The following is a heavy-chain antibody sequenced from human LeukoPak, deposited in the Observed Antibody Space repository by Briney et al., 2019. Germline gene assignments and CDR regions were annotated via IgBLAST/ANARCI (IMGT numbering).Heavy chain of an antibody. Sequence: ASVKVSCKASGYTFTSYGISWVRQAPGQGLEWMGWISAYNGNTNYAQKLQGRVTMTTDTSTSTAYMELSSLRSEDTAVYYCAEGKLGKSPYYYYYMDVWGKGTTVTVSS. CDR3: AEGKLGKSPYYYYYMDV. J-gene: IGHJ6*03. V-gene: IGHV1-18*01. CDR1: GYTFTSYG. CDR2: ISAYNGNT. D-gene: IGHD7-27*01.